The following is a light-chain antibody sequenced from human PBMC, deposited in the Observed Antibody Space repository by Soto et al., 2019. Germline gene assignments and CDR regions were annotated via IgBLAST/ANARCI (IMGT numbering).Light chain of an antibody. V-gene: IGKV3-15*01. CDR3: QQYDARPLT. Sequence: DRLMSQSPTTLSVSVGERVTLSCRASQNIHSHISWFHQKPGKTPRLLIYAATIRAPDVPSRFSGSWSGTEFTLTISSLQSEDFAVYYCQQYDARPLTFGRGTKVDIK. CDR1: QNIHSH. CDR2: AAT. J-gene: IGKJ4*02.